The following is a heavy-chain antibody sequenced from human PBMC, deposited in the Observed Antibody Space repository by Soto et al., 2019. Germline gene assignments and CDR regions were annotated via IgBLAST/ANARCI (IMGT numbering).Heavy chain of an antibody. V-gene: IGHV1-69*13. D-gene: IGHD6-6*01. CDR2: IIPIFGTA. CDR1: GGTFSSYA. Sequence: EASVKVSFKASGGTFSSYAISWVRQAPGQGLEWMGGIIPIFGTANYAQKFQGRVTITADESTSTAYMELSSLRSEDTAVYYCAGTEAARPIWGQGTLVTVSS. CDR3: AGTEAARPI. J-gene: IGHJ4*02.